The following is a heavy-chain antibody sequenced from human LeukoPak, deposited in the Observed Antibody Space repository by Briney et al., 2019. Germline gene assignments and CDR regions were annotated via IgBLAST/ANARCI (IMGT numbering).Heavy chain of an antibody. D-gene: IGHD3-3*01. CDR3: ARGRYYDFWSGYRTFDP. Sequence: GASVKVSCKVSGYTLTELSMHWVRQAPGKGLEWMGGFDPEDGETIYAQKFQGRVTITRNTSISTAYMELSSLRSEDTAVYYCARGRYYDFWSGYRTFDPWGQGTLVTVSS. V-gene: IGHV1-24*01. CDR1: GYTLTELS. J-gene: IGHJ5*02. CDR2: FDPEDGET.